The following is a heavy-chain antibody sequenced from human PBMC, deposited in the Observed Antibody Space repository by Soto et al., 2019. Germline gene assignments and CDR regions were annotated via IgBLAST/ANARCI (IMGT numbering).Heavy chain of an antibody. CDR3: ARVPYDSSGYYFFDY. D-gene: IGHD3-22*01. J-gene: IGHJ4*02. CDR1: GGSLRDYY. V-gene: IGHV4-34*01. CDR2: SNHSGST. Sequence: XXTLSLPLAVYGGSLRDYYCRWILQPPGKGLEWIGESNHSGSTNYNPSLKSRVTISVDTSKNQFSLKLSSVTAEDTAVYYCARVPYDSSGYYFFDYWGQGTLVTVSS.